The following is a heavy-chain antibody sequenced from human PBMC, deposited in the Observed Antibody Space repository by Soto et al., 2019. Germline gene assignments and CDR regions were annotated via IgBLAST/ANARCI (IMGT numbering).Heavy chain of an antibody. CDR2: ISKSGSII. Sequence: GGSLRLSCAASGFTFSDYYMSWLRQPPGKGLEWVSYISKSGSIIHFADSVKGRFAISRDNAKNTLYLQMSSLRAEDTALYYCARDLSPYSDYYDESTSETWFDPWGQGPLVTVSS. D-gene: IGHD3-16*01. J-gene: IGHJ5*02. CDR3: ARDLSPYSDYYDESTSETWFDP. V-gene: IGHV3-11*01. CDR1: GFTFSDYY.